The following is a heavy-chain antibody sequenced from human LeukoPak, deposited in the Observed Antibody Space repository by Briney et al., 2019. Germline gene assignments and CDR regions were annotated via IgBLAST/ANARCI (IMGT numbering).Heavy chain of an antibody. CDR3: ARLYGGNFMLASYYFDY. D-gene: IGHD4-23*01. V-gene: IGHV5-51*01. Sequence: GESLKISCKGSGYTFNNYWIAWVRQMPGKGLEWMGIIYPGDSETRYSPPFQGQVTISADKSISTAYLQWSSLKASDTAMYYCARLYGGNFMLASYYFDYWGQGTLVTVSS. CDR2: IYPGDSET. CDR1: GYTFNNYW. J-gene: IGHJ4*02.